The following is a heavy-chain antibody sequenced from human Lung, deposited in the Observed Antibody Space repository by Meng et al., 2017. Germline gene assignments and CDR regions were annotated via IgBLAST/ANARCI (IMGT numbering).Heavy chain of an antibody. CDR3: ARGPTTMAHDFDY. V-gene: IGHV4-34*01. D-gene: IGHD4-11*01. CDR1: GGSFRDYY. J-gene: IGHJ4*02. CDR2: INHSGST. Sequence: QVHLQPCGGGLWKASGSLSLTWVVTGGSFRDYYWSWIRQPPGKGLEWIGEINHSGSTNYNPSLESRATISVDTSQNNLSLKLSSVTAADSAVYYCARGPTTMAHDFDYWGQGTLVTVSS.